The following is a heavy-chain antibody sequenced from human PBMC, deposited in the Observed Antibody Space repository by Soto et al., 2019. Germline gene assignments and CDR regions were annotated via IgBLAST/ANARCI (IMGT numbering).Heavy chain of an antibody. CDR1: ESSFTKYW. J-gene: IGHJ4*02. Sequence: GESLKISCKGSESSFTKYWIGWVRQMPGKGLEWMGIIYVGDSDTRYSPSFQGQVTISADKSITTAYLQWSSLKASDTAIYYCATLLNIFEFDYWGQGTLVTVSS. CDR2: IYVGDSDT. CDR3: ATLLNIFEFDY. D-gene: IGHD3-9*01. V-gene: IGHV5-51*01.